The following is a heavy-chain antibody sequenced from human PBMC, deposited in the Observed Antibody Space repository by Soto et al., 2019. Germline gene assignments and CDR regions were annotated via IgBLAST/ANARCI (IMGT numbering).Heavy chain of an antibody. Sequence: GGSLRLSCAASGFTFSSYSMNWVRQAPGKGLEWVSYISSSSSTIYYADSVKGRFTISRDNAKNSLYLQMNSLRDEDTAVYYCASQRYNWNEAFLGAFDIWGQGTMVTVSS. J-gene: IGHJ3*02. CDR2: ISSSSSTI. V-gene: IGHV3-48*02. CDR3: ASQRYNWNEAFLGAFDI. CDR1: GFTFSSYS. D-gene: IGHD1-1*01.